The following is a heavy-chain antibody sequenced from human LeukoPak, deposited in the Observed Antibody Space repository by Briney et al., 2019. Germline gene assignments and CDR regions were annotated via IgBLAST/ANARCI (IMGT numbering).Heavy chain of an antibody. D-gene: IGHD1-1*01. CDR3: VRDINWDVDY. J-gene: IGHJ4*02. CDR2: INANNGHT. V-gene: IGHV1-18*01. Sequence: ASVKVSCKTSGYTFTNFGVTWVRQAPGQGLEWVGWINANNGHTNFAQKYRDRVTLTTDTSMNTAYMELRSLTSDDTAIYYCVRDINWDVDYWGQGTLVTVSS. CDR1: GYTFTNFG.